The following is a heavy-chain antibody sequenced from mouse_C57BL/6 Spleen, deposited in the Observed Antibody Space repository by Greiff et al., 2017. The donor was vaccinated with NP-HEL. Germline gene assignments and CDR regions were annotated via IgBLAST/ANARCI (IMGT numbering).Heavy chain of an antibody. V-gene: IGHV5-9-1*02. D-gene: IGHD1-1*02. J-gene: IGHJ2*01. CDR2: ISSGGDYI. Sequence: EVQVVESGEGLVKPGGSLKLSCAASGFTFSSYAMSWVRQTPEKRLEWVAYISSGGDYIYYADTVKGRFTISRDNARNTLYLQMSSLKSEDTAMYYCTRGGGKYYFDYWGQVTTLTVSS. CDR1: GFTFSSYA. CDR3: TRGGGKYYFDY.